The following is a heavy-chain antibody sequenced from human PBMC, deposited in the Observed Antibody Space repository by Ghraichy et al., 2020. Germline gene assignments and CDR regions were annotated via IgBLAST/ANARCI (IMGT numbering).Heavy chain of an antibody. CDR1: GGSISSYY. CDR2: IYYSGST. Sequence: SQTLSLTCTVSGGSISSYYWSWIRQPPGKGLEWIGYIYYSGSTNYNPSLKSRVTISVDTSKNQFSLKLSSVTAADTAVYYCATGTYATTFDYWGQGTLVTVSS. CDR3: ATGTYATTFDY. V-gene: IGHV4-59*01. J-gene: IGHJ4*02. D-gene: IGHD3-16*01.